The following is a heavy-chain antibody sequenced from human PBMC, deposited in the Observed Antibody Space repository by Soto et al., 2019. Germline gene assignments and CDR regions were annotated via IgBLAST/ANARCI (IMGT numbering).Heavy chain of an antibody. CDR3: ARLRRERYFVWLPTQNYYYYGMDV. CDR2: IDPSDSYT. D-gene: IGHD3-9*01. Sequence: GESLKISCKGSGYSFTSYWISWVRQMPGKGLEWMGRIDPSDSYTNYSPSFQGHVTISADKSISTAYLQWSSLKASDTAMYYCARLRRERYFVWLPTQNYYYYGMDVWGQGTTVTVSS. J-gene: IGHJ6*02. V-gene: IGHV5-10-1*01. CDR1: GYSFTSYW.